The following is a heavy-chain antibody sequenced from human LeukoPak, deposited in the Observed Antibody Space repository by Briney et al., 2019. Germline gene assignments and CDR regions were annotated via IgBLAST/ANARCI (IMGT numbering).Heavy chain of an antibody. Sequence: SVKVSCKASGGTFSSYAISWVRRAPGQGLEWMGGIIPIFGTANYAQKFQGRVTITADESTSTAYMELSSLRSEDTAVYYCARGEDSSGYYYVYYFDYWGQGTLVTVSS. CDR1: GGTFSSYA. D-gene: IGHD3-22*01. J-gene: IGHJ4*02. V-gene: IGHV1-69*13. CDR3: ARGEDSSGYYYVYYFDY. CDR2: IIPIFGTA.